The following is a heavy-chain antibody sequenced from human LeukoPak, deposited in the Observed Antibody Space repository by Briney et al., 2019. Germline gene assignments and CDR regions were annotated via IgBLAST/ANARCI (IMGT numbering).Heavy chain of an antibody. CDR2: IKEDGSEI. D-gene: IGHD4-23*01. CDR1: AFTFSNYW. CDR3: ARDRGYSTFDF. V-gene: IGHV3-7*01. J-gene: IGHJ4*02. Sequence: PGVSVTLSCAASAFTFSNYWMRWVGQAPGKGREWVANIKEDGSEINYVDSVKGRFTISRDNAKNSLYLQMNSLRVDDTAVYYCARDRGYSTFDFWGQGTLVTVSS.